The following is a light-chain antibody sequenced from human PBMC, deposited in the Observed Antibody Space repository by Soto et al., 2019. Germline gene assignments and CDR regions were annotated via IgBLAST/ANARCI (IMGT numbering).Light chain of an antibody. J-gene: IGLJ1*01. Sequence: QSALTQPASVSGSPGQSITISCTGTSSDIGSYDLVSWYQQHPGTAPKLIIYEVTKRPSGVSTRFSGSKSGNTASLTIPGLQAVDEADYYCCSFADFAYVFGTGTKVTV. V-gene: IGLV2-23*02. CDR1: SSDIGSYDL. CDR2: EVT. CDR3: CSFADFAYV.